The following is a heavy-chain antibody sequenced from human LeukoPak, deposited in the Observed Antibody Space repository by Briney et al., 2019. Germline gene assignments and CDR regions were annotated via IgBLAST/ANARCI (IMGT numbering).Heavy chain of an antibody. CDR2: IKSKTDDGTA. CDR3: TSGFPGSSYGMDV. CDR1: GFTFSSFS. J-gene: IGHJ6*02. D-gene: IGHD2-21*01. V-gene: IGHV3-15*07. Sequence: GGSLRLSCAASGFTFSSFSFNWVRQAPGKGLEWVGRIKSKTDDGTADYAAPVKGRFIISRDDSKNTLYLQMSSLKIEDTAVYYCTSGFPGSSYGMDVWGQGTTVTVSS.